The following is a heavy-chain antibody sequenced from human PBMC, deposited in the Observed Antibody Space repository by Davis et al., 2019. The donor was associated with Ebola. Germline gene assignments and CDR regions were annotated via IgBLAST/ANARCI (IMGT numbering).Heavy chain of an antibody. D-gene: IGHD6-19*01. J-gene: IGHJ3*02. CDR2: ISSSSSYI. CDR1: GFTFSSYS. V-gene: IGHV3-21*01. CDR3: AREYSSGWLAFDI. Sequence: GESLKISCAASGFTFSSYSMNWVRQAPGKGLEWVSSISSSSSYIYYADSVKGRFTISRDNAKNSLYLQMNSLRDEDTAVYYCAREYSSGWLAFDIWGQGTMVTVSS.